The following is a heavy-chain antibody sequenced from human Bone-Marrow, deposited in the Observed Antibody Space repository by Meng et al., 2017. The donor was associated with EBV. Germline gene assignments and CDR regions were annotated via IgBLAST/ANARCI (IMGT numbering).Heavy chain of an antibody. J-gene: IGHJ4*02. CDR3: ARDVNSGSYYGPGAVDY. CDR2: ISSSSSYI. Sequence: EVQLVESGGGLVKPGGSLGLSCAGCGFTFSSYSMNWVRQAPGKGLEWVSSISSSSSYIYYADSVKGRFTISRDNAKNSLYLQMNSLRAEDTAVYYCARDVNSGSYYGPGAVDYWGQGTLVTVSS. CDR1: GFTFSSYS. V-gene: IGHV3-21*01. D-gene: IGHD1-26*01.